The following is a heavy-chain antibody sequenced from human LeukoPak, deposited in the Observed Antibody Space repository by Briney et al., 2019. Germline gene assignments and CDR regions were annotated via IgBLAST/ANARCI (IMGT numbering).Heavy chain of an antibody. V-gene: IGHV4-31*03. CDR2: IFYSGPT. Sequence: PSETLSVTCTVSGGSISSGGYYWSWIRQHPGKGLEFIGYIFYSGPTYYNPSLKSRVSISLDTSLNQFSLKVISVTAADTAVYYCARYGAPFDSWGQGTLVSVSS. CDR3: ARYGAPFDS. D-gene: IGHD4-17*01. CDR1: GGSISSGGYY. J-gene: IGHJ4*02.